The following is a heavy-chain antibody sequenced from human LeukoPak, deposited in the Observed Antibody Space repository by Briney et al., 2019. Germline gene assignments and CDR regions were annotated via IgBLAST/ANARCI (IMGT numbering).Heavy chain of an antibody. CDR3: ARIFFPTVVAALGY. J-gene: IGHJ4*02. D-gene: IGHD2-15*01. V-gene: IGHV3-33*01. CDR2: IWYDGSNK. Sequence: GGSLRLSCAASGFTFSSYGMHWVRQAPGKGLEWVAVIWYDGSNKYYADSVKGRFTISRDNSKNTLYLQMNSLRAEDTAVYYCARIFFPTVVAALGYWGRGTLVTVSS. CDR1: GFTFSSYG.